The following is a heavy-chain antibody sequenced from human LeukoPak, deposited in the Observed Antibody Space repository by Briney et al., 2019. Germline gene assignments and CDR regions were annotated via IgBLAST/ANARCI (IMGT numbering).Heavy chain of an antibody. J-gene: IGHJ4*02. Sequence: PGGSLRLSCAASGFTFSSYGMHWVRQAPGKGLEWVAVISYDGSNKYYADSVKGRFTISRDNSKNTLYLQMNSLRAEDTAVYYCARRKLRFLEWLSPLGLDYWGQGTLVTVSS. V-gene: IGHV3-30*03. D-gene: IGHD3-3*01. CDR1: GFTFSSYG. CDR3: ARRKLRFLEWLSPLGLDY. CDR2: ISYDGSNK.